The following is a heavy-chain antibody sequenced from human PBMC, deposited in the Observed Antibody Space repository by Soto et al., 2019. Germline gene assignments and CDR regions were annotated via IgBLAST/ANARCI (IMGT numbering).Heavy chain of an antibody. Sequence: QVHLVQSGAEVKKPGSSVKVSCKASGGNFSSFAISWVRRAPGQGLEYMGGIIPMFGTTNYAQKFRGRVTVIADESTSTVYPALSSLRFDDTAVYYCARASGRGWYNWFDTWGQGPLVTVSS. CDR2: IIPMFGTT. CDR1: GGNFSSFA. D-gene: IGHD6-19*01. J-gene: IGHJ5*02. CDR3: ARASGRGWYNWFDT. V-gene: IGHV1-69*01.